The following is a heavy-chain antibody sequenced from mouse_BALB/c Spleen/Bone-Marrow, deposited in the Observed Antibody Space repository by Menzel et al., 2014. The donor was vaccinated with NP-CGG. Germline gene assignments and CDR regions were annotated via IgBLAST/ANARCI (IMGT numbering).Heavy chain of an antibody. Sequence: EVQRVESGPSLVKPSQTLSLTCSVTGDSITSGYWNWIRKFPGNKLEYMGYISYSGSTYYNPSLKSRISITRDTSKNLYYLQLNSVTTKDTATYYCARSGSSGYHYYAMDYWGQGTSVTVSS. CDR3: ARSGSSGYHYYAMDY. V-gene: IGHV3-8*02. D-gene: IGHD3-1*01. J-gene: IGHJ4*01. CDR1: GDSITSGY. CDR2: ISYSGST.